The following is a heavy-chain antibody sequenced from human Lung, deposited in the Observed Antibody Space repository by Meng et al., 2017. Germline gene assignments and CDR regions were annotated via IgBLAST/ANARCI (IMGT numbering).Heavy chain of an antibody. Sequence: QGQLQQWGEGLLKPSETLCTNCDVAGRTYSDYYWSWIRQPPGKGLEWIGEINHSGSTNYNPSLESRATISVDTSQNNLSLKLSSVTAADSAVYYCARGPTTMAHDFDYWGQGTLVTVSS. CDR1: GRTYSDYY. J-gene: IGHJ4*02. CDR3: ARGPTTMAHDFDY. D-gene: IGHD4-11*01. V-gene: IGHV4-34*01. CDR2: INHSGST.